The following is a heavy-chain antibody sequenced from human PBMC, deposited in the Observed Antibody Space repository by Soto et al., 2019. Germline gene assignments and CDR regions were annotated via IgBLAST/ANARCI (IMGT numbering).Heavy chain of an antibody. Sequence: GGSLRLSCAASGFNFSSYAMSWVRQAPGKGLEWVSAISGSGGSTYYADSVKGRFTISRDNSKNTLYLQMNSLRAEDTAVYYCAKGPDYYYYGMDVWGQGTTVTVSS. V-gene: IGHV3-23*01. CDR2: ISGSGGST. CDR1: GFNFSSYA. CDR3: AKGPDYYYYGMDV. D-gene: IGHD2-2*01. J-gene: IGHJ6*02.